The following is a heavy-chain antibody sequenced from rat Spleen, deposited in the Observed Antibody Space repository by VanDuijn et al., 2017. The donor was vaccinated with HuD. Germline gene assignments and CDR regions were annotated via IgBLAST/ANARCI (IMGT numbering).Heavy chain of an antibody. J-gene: IGHJ2*01. Sequence: EVQLVESGGGLVQPGRSLKLSCAASGFTFSRSAMAWVRQAPAKGLEWVATISYDGSSTYYPDSVKGRFTISRDNAQNTLYLQMNSLRSEDTATYYCTREGNSGYDYWGQGVMVTVSS. CDR1: GFTFSRSA. CDR3: TREGNSGYDY. V-gene: IGHV5-29*01. D-gene: IGHD4-3*01. CDR2: ISYDGSST.